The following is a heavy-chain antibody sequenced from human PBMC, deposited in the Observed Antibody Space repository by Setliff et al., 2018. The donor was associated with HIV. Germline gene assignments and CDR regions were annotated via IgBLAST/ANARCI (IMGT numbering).Heavy chain of an antibody. CDR1: GFTFNTYG. V-gene: IGHV3-30*06. J-gene: IGHJ6*02. CDR3: ARSAIGYYYYGMDV. D-gene: IGHD5-18*01. Sequence: PGGSLRLSCAASGFTFNTYGMHWVRQAPGKGLEWVAVISYDGSNKYYADSVKGRFTISRDNSKNTLYLQMNSLRAEDTAVYDCARSAIGYYYYGMDVWGQGTLVTVSS. CDR2: ISYDGSNK.